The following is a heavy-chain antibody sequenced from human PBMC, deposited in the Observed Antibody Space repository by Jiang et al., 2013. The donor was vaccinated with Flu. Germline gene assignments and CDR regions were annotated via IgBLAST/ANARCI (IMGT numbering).Heavy chain of an antibody. V-gene: IGHV5-51*01. Sequence: QLVESGAEVKXPGESLKISCKGSGYSFTSYWIGRVRQMPGKGLEWMGSSILVTLIPDTARPSKAQVTISADKSISTAYLQWSSLKASDTAMYYCARQPTVVTKSYGMDVWGQGTTVTVSS. D-gene: IGHD4-23*01. CDR1: GYSFTSYW. CDR3: ARQPTVVTKSYGMDV. J-gene: IGHJ6*02. CDR2: SILVTLIP.